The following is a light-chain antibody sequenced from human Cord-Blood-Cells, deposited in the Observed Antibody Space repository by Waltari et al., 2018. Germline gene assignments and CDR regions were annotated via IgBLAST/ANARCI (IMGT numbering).Light chain of an antibody. V-gene: IGLV2-14*01. CDR1: SSDVVGYNY. Sequence: SALTQPASVSRSPGQSPTISCPGPSSDVVGYNYVSWYQQHPGKAPKLMIYDVSTRPEGVSNRFSGSQSGNTASLTISGLQAEDEADYYCSTYTSSSTWVFGGGTKLTVL. CDR2: DVS. J-gene: IGLJ3*02. CDR3: STYTSSSTWV.